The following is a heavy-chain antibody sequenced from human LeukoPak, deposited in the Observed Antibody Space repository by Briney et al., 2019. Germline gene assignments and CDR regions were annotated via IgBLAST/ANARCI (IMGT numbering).Heavy chain of an antibody. D-gene: IGHD3-9*01. Sequence: ASVKVSCKISGYTLSDVSMHWVRRPPAKGLEWMGGFDPEGGETIYAQKFQGRVTMTEDPSADTAYMELRSLSSEDTAVYYCGIGRKFDWLLCHHWGQGTLVTVSS. V-gene: IGHV1-24*01. CDR3: GIGRKFDWLLCHH. CDR2: FDPEGGET. CDR1: GYTLSDVS. J-gene: IGHJ5*02.